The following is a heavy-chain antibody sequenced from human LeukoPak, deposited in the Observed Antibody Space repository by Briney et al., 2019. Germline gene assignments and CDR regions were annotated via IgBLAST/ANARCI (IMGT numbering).Heavy chain of an antibody. CDR1: GGSISSYY. CDR2: IYYSGST. J-gene: IGHJ3*02. Sequence: PSETLSLTCTVSGGSISSYYWSWIRQPPGKGLEWIGYIYYSGSTNYNPSLKSRVTISVDTSKNQSSLKLGSVTAADTAVYYCAREWDYGDYQYAFDIWGQGTMVTVSS. D-gene: IGHD4-17*01. CDR3: AREWDYGDYQYAFDI. V-gene: IGHV4-59*01.